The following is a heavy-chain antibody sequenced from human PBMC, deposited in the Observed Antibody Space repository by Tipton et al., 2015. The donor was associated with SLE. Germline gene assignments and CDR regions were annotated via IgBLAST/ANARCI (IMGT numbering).Heavy chain of an antibody. Sequence: TLSLTCTVSGDSVTRTSNYWGWIRQPPGKGLEWIGEIFHTGSTNYNPSLKGRVTMSVDKSNNQFSLTLSSVTAADTAVYYCARDSAGITLDYWGQGALVTVSS. J-gene: IGHJ4*02. CDR1: GDSVTRTSNY. CDR2: IFHTGST. CDR3: ARDSAGITLDY. V-gene: IGHV4-39*07. D-gene: IGHD1-14*01.